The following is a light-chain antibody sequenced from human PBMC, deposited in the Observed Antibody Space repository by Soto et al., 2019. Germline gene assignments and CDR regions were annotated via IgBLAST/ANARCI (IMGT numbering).Light chain of an antibody. J-gene: IGKJ1*01. V-gene: IGKV1-9*01. CDR2: GAS. CDR3: QQSYSTPRT. Sequence: IQLTQSPSSLSSSVGDRVTITCRASQGISSYLGWYQQKPGKAPKLLIYGASTLQSGVPSRFRGSGSGTDFTLTISSLKPEDFEAYYCQQSYSTPRTFGQGTKVDI. CDR1: QGISSY.